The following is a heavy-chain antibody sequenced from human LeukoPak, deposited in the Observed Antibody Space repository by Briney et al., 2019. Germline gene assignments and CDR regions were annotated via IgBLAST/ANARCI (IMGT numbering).Heavy chain of an antibody. CDR3: AGRVTGYSSGYVY. J-gene: IGHJ4*02. CDR1: GITFSNYA. CDR2: ISGSAHKI. D-gene: IGHD5-18*01. V-gene: IGHV3-23*01. Sequence: GGSLRLSCVASGITFSNYAVSWVRQAPEKGLDWVSVISGSAHKIRYADSVKGRFTISRNNSENIVYLQMNNLRAEDTAVYYCAGRVTGYSSGYVYWGQGTLVTVSS.